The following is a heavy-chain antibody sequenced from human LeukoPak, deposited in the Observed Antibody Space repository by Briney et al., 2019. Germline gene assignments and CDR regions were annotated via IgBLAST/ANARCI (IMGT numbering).Heavy chain of an antibody. CDR1: GFTFSRYW. V-gene: IGHV3-74*01. CDR2: INTDGSST. Sequence: QPGGSLRLSCAASGFTFSRYWMHWVRQAPGKGPVWVSRINTDGSSTIHADSVKGRFTVARDNAKNTLYLQMNSLRAEDTAVYYCARDPGDWNLKVFDYWGQGTLVTVSS. CDR3: ARDPGDWNLKVFDY. J-gene: IGHJ4*02. D-gene: IGHD1-1*01.